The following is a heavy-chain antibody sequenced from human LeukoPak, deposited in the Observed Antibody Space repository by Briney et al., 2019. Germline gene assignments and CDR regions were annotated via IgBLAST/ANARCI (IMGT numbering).Heavy chain of an antibody. J-gene: IGHJ4*02. CDR3: AREGSYCGGDCYDY. V-gene: IGHV3-53*01. Sequence: GGSLRLSCAASGFTVSSNYVSWVRQAPGKRLEWVSISGGSTYYADSVKGRFTISRDNSKNTLYLQMNSLRAEDTAVYYCAREGSYCGGDCYDYWGQGTLVTVSS. CDR2: SGGST. CDR1: GFTVSSNY. D-gene: IGHD2-21*01.